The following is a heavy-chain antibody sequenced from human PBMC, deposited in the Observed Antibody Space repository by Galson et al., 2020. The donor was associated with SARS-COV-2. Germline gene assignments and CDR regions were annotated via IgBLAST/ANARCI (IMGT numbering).Heavy chain of an antibody. CDR1: GFTFSSYS. CDR2: ISSSSSYI. CDR3: ASKMDYYDSSGYPDAFDI. D-gene: IGHD3-22*01. Sequence: NSGGSLRLSCAASGFTFSSYSMNWVRQAPGKGLEWVSSISSSSSYIYYADSVKGRFTISRDNAKNSLYLQMNSLRAEDTAVYYCASKMDYYDSSGYPDAFDIWGQGTMVTVSS. J-gene: IGHJ3*02. V-gene: IGHV3-21*01.